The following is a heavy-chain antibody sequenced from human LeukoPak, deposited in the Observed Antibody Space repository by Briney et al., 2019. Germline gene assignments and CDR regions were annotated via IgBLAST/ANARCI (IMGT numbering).Heavy chain of an antibody. CDR2: IYHSGST. D-gene: IGHD3-3*01. CDR1: GGSISSSTYC. Sequence: SETLSLTCTVSGGSISSSTYCWGWIRQPPGEGLQWIGTIYHSGSTYYNPSLNSRVTISVDTSKNQFSLKLRFVTAADTAVYYCARVRYDFWGGYSQPIDYWGQGTLVTVSS. V-gene: IGHV4-39*07. J-gene: IGHJ4*02. CDR3: ARVRYDFWGGYSQPIDY.